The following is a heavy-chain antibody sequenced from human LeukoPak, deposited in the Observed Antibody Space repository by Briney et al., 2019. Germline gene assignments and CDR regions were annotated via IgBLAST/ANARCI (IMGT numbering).Heavy chain of an antibody. V-gene: IGHV3-23*01. CDR1: GFTFSSYA. Sequence: GGSLRLSCAASGFTFSSYAMSWVRQAPGKGLEWVSAISGSGGSTYYADSVKGRFTISRDNSKNTLYLQMNSLRAEDTAVYYCAKQVGPVCTNSVCYIPRLAYYYYYGMDVWGQGTTVTVSS. D-gene: IGHD2-8*01. CDR3: AKQVGPVCTNSVCYIPRLAYYYYYGMDV. J-gene: IGHJ6*02. CDR2: ISGSGGST.